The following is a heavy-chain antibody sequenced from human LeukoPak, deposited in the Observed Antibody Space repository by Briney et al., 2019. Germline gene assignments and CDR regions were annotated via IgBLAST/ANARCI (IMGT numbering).Heavy chain of an antibody. D-gene: IGHD7-27*01. J-gene: IGHJ5*02. CDR2: IGGDGDGT. CDR1: GFTLTNFA. CDR3: AHPTGDGWFYFPS. Sequence: QSGGSLRLSCAASGFTLTNFAMAWVRQAPGKGLEWVAAIGGDGDGTTYPERVRGRFTLSRDTSTSTLYLFLSGLTVDDTAVYYCAHPTGDGWFYFPSWGQGTPVIVSS. V-gene: IGHV3-23*01.